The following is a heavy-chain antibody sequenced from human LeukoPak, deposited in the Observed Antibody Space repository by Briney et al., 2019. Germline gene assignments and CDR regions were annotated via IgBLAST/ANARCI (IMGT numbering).Heavy chain of an antibody. Sequence: GGSLRLSCAASEFTVSSYHLNWVRQAPGKGLEWVAVISFHGNNKFYEDSVKGRFTISRDNSKNTVYLQMNSLRAEDTAVYYCAKDRTPLDDYSWGSSPRFDQWGQGTLVTVSS. V-gene: IGHV3-30*18. J-gene: IGHJ4*02. CDR1: EFTVSSYH. D-gene: IGHD3-16*01. CDR2: ISFHGNNK. CDR3: AKDRTPLDDYSWGSSPRFDQ.